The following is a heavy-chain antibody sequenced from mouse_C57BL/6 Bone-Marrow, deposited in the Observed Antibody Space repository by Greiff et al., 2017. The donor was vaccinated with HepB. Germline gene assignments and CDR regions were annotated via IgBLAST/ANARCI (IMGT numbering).Heavy chain of an antibody. Sequence: DVHLVESGPGLVKPSQSLSLTCSVTGYSITSGYYWNWIRQFPGNKLEWMGYISYDGSNNYNPSLKNRISITRDTSKNQFFLKLNSVTTEDTATYYCARGRITTVVPYYFDYWGQGTTLTVSS. CDR2: ISYDGSN. V-gene: IGHV3-6*01. CDR3: ARGRITTVVPYYFDY. D-gene: IGHD1-1*01. CDR1: GYSITSGYY. J-gene: IGHJ2*01.